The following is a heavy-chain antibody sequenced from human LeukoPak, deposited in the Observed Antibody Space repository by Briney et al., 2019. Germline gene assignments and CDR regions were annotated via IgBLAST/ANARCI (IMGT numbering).Heavy chain of an antibody. CDR3: ARFGSDYDFWSGSPNNAFDI. Sequence: KPSETLSLTCAVYGGSFSGYYWSWIRQPPGKGLEWIGYIYYSGSTYYNPSLKSRVTISVDTSKNQFSLKLISVTAADTAVYYCARFGSDYDFWSGSPNNAFDIWGQGTMVTVSS. V-gene: IGHV4-30-4*08. J-gene: IGHJ3*02. CDR2: IYYSGST. D-gene: IGHD3-3*01. CDR1: GGSFSGYY.